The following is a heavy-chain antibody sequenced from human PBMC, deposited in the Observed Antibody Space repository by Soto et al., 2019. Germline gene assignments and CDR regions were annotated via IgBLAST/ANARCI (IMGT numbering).Heavy chain of an antibody. V-gene: IGHV4-30-2*01. CDR1: GGSIDSGAFS. Sequence: SETLSLTCAVYGGSIDSGAFSLSWIRQPPGKGLEWIGYVTHSGTAYSIPSLNGRLTLSVDSSQTQFSLKLTSVTAADSAFYDFARIHWAQSMLDYWGRGILVTVSS. CDR2: VTHSGTA. CDR3: ARIHWAQSMLDY. J-gene: IGHJ4*02. D-gene: IGHD2-21*01.